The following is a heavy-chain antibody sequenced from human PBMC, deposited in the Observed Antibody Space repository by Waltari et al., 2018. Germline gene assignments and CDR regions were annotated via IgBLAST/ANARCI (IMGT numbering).Heavy chain of an antibody. CDR1: GGSISSGGSY. V-gene: IGHV4-31*03. CDR3: ARVTLHPTSYYYDSSGYYYYFDY. D-gene: IGHD3-22*01. J-gene: IGHJ4*02. Sequence: QVQLQESGPGLVKPSQTLSLTCTVSGGSISSGGSYWCWIRQHPGKGLEWIGYIYYSGSTYYNPSLKSRVTISVDTSKNQFSLKLSSVTAADTAVYYCARVTLHPTSYYYDSSGYYYYFDYWGQGTLVTVSS. CDR2: IYYSGST.